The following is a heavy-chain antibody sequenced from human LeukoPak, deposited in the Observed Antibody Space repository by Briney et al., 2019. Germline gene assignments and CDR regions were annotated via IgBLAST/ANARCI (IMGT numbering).Heavy chain of an antibody. J-gene: IGHJ4*02. CDR1: GFTFSSYW. Sequence: PGGSLRLSCAASGFTFSSYWMSWVRQAPGKGLEWIATIYYTGSTYYNPSLKSRVTISVDTSKNQFSLRLNSVTAADTAMYYCARLRSPGDFDYWGQGTLVTVSS. V-gene: IGHV4-39*07. CDR2: IYYTGST. CDR3: ARLRSPGDFDY. D-gene: IGHD1-26*01.